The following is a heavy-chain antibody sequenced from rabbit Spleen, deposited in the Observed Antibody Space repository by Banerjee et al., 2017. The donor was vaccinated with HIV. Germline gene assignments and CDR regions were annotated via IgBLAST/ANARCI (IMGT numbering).Heavy chain of an antibody. D-gene: IGHD4-1*01. Sequence: ETGGGLFQPGGSLTLSCKASGFVFSSYGVSWVRQAPGKGLEWIGYIDPIFHSTTYANWVNGRFSISRENTQNTVSLQLNSLTAADTATYFCARDLAAAIGWNFYLWGPGTLVTVS. J-gene: IGHJ4*01. CDR3: ARDLAAAIGWNFYL. V-gene: IGHV1S47*01. CDR1: GFVFSSYG. CDR2: IDPIFHST.